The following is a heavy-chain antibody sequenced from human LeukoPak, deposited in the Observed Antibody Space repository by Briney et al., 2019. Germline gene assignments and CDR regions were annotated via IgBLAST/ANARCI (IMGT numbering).Heavy chain of an antibody. CDR3: AKAGGWHDWGNWFDP. D-gene: IGHD6-19*01. V-gene: IGHV3-23*01. Sequence: GSLRLSCAASGFTFSSYAMSWVRQAPGKGLEWVSAISGSGGSTYYADSVKGRFTISRDNSKNTLYLQMNSLRAEDTAVYYCAKAGGWHDWGNWFDPWGQGTLVTVSS. J-gene: IGHJ5*02. CDR1: GFTFSSYA. CDR2: ISGSGGST.